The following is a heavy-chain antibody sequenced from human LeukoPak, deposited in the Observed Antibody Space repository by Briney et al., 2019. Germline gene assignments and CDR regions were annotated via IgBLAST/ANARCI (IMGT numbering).Heavy chain of an antibody. CDR3: ARRISFCSSTSCRYFDY. D-gene: IGHD2-2*01. J-gene: IGHJ4*02. Sequence: PGESLKISCKGSGYSFTSYWIGWVRPMPGKGLEWMGIIYPGDSDTRYSPSFQGQVTISADKSISTAYLQWSSLKASDTAMYYCARRISFCSSTSCRYFDYWGQGTLVTVSS. CDR2: IYPGDSDT. V-gene: IGHV5-51*01. CDR1: GYSFTSYW.